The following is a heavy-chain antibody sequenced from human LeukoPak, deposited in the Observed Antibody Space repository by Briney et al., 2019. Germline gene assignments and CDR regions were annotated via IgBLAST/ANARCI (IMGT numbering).Heavy chain of an antibody. CDR3: ARAMNYPGYSSSWYPEIYYYYYGMDV. CDR1: GFTFSDYY. CDR2: ISSSGSTI. D-gene: IGHD6-13*01. J-gene: IGHJ6*02. Sequence: GGSLRLSCAASGFTFSDYYMSWIRQAPGKGLEWVSYISSSGSTIYYADSVKGRFTISRDNAKNSLYLQMNSLGAEDTAVYYCARAMNYPGYSSSWYPEIYYYYYGMDVWGQGTTVTVSS. V-gene: IGHV3-11*01.